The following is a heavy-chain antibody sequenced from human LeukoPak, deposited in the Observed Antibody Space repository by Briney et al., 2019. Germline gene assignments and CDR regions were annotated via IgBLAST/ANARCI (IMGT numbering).Heavy chain of an antibody. CDR3: ASRSVAYYFDY. CDR1: GGSFSGYY. CDR2: INHSGST. D-gene: IGHD5-12*01. V-gene: IGHV4-34*01. J-gene: IGHJ4*02. Sequence: PSETLSLTCAVYGGSFSGYYWSWIRQPPGKGLEWIGEINHSGSTNYNPSLNSRVTISVDTSKNQSSLKLSSVTAADTAVYYCASRSVAYYFDYWGQGTLVTVSS.